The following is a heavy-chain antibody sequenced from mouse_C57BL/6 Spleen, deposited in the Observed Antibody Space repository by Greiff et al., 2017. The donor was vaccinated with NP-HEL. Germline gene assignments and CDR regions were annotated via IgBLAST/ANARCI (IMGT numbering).Heavy chain of an antibody. CDR3: ALDSSGYWFAY. CDR2: INPNNGGT. Sequence: EVQLQQSGPELVKPGASVKIPCKASGYTFTDYNMDWVKQSHGKSLEWIGDINPNNGGTIYNQKFKGKATLTVDKSSSTAYMELRSLTSEDTAVYYGALDSSGYWFAYWGQGTLVTVSA. V-gene: IGHV1-18*01. D-gene: IGHD3-2*02. CDR1: GYTFTDYN. J-gene: IGHJ3*01.